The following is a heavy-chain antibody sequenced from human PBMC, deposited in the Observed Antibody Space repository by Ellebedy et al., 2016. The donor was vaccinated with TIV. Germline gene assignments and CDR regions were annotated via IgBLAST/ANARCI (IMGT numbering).Heavy chain of an antibody. CDR1: GYTFTGYY. V-gene: IGHV1-8*02. Sequence: ASVKVSCXASGYTFTGYYMHWVRQAPGQGLEWMGWMNPNSGNTGYAQKFQGRVTMTRNTSISTAYMELNNLRSEDTAVYYCAKGLSAQALFDSWGQGTLVTVSS. CDR2: MNPNSGNT. D-gene: IGHD1-26*01. J-gene: IGHJ4*02. CDR3: AKGLSAQALFDS.